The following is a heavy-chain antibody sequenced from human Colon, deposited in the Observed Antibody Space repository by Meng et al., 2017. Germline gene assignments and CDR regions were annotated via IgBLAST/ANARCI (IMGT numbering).Heavy chain of an antibody. V-gene: IGHV4-59*01. J-gene: IGHJ4*02. Sequence: QVQLQESGPGLVKPSETLSLTCTASGGSISSYYWNWIRQPPGKALEWIGYIHYSGSSNYNPSLKSRVTMSVDTSKNQFSLKLTPVTAADTAVYYCARATLEGHGVYYFDHWGQGTLVTVSS. CDR2: IHYSGSS. CDR3: ARATLEGHGVYYFDH. D-gene: IGHD1-1*01. CDR1: GGSISSYY.